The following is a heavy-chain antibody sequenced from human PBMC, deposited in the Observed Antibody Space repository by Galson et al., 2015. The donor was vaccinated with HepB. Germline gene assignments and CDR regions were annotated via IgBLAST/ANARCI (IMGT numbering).Heavy chain of an antibody. Sequence: SVKVSCKASGYTFTGYYMHWVRQAPGQGLEWMGWINPNSGGTNYAQKFQGWVTTTRDTSISTAYMELSRLRSDDTAVYYCARASYRRYYYYGMDVWGQGTTVTVSS. J-gene: IGHJ6*02. CDR2: INPNSGGT. CDR1: GYTFTGYY. CDR3: ARASYRRYYYYGMDV. D-gene: IGHD3-16*02. V-gene: IGHV1-2*04.